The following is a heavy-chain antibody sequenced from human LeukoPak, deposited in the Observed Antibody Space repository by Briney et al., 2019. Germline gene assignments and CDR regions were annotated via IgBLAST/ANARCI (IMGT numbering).Heavy chain of an antibody. V-gene: IGHV4-38-2*01. CDR3: ARNVSADFSNRHHKWFDP. CDR1: GHSMISDYY. Sequence: SETLSRTCGVSGHSMISDYYWGWIRQPPGKGLEWIGSIYHSGSTHYNPSLKSRVTISVDTSKNQFSLKLSSVTASDTAIYYCARNVSADFSNRHHKWFDPWGQGTLVTVSS. J-gene: IGHJ5*02. CDR2: IYHSGST. D-gene: IGHD2-8*01.